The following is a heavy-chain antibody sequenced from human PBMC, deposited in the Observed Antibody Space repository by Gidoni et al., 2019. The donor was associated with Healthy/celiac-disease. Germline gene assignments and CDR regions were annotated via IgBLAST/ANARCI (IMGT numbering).Heavy chain of an antibody. D-gene: IGHD4-17*01. CDR2: ISGSGGST. CDR1: GVDLSSYA. CDR3: AKSSTTVTTPTCDY. J-gene: IGHJ4*02. V-gene: IGHV3-23*01. Sequence: EVQLLESGGGLVQPGGSLSRPCGASGVDLSSYAMSWVRQAPGKGLGWFSAISGSGGSTYYADSVKGRFTISRDNSKNTLYLQMNSLRAEDTAVYYCAKSSTTVTTPTCDYWGQGTLVTVSS.